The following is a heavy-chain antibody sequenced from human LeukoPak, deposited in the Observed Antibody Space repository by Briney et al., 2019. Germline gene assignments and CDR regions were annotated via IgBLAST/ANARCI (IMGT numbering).Heavy chain of an antibody. CDR1: GDSISTYY. J-gene: IGHJ4*02. CDR3: ARALMVYALYFDY. CDR2: IYYSGST. V-gene: IGHV4-59*08. Sequence: SETLSLTCSVSGDSISTYYWSWIRQSPGKGLEWIGYIYYSGSTYYNPSLKSRVTISVDTSKNQFSLKLSSVTAADTAVYYCARALMVYALYFDYWGQGTLVTVSS. D-gene: IGHD2-8*01.